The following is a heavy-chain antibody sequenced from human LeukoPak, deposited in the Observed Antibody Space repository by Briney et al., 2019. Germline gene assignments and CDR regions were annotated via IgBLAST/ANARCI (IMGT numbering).Heavy chain of an antibody. D-gene: IGHD3-22*01. CDR2: ISAYNGNT. Sequence: ASVTVSCKASGYTFTSYGISWERQAPGQGLEWMGWISAYNGNTNYAQKLQGRGTMTTDTSTSTAYMELRSLRSDDTAVYYCARNLYTQYYYDSSGYGPVDYWGQGTLVTVSS. CDR1: GYTFTSYG. CDR3: ARNLYTQYYYDSSGYGPVDY. V-gene: IGHV1-18*01. J-gene: IGHJ4*02.